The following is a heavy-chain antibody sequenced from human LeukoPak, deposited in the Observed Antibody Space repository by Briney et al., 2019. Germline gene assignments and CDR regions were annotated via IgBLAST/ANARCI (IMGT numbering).Heavy chain of an antibody. CDR3: ARVNEGDCSSTSCYALDY. J-gene: IGHJ4*02. CDR1: GGTFSSYA. D-gene: IGHD2-2*01. V-gene: IGHV1-69*04. CDR2: IIPILGIA. Sequence: ASVKVSCKASGGTFSSYAISWVRQAPGQGLEWMGRIIPILGIANYAQKFQGRVTITADKSTSTAYMELSSLRSEDTAVYYCARVNEGDCSSTSCYALDYWGQGTLVTVSS.